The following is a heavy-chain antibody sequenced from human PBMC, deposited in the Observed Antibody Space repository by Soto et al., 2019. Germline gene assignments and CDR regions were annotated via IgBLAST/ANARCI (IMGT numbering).Heavy chain of an antibody. J-gene: IGHJ3*02. Sequence: QVQLVQSGAEVKKPGSSVKVSCKASGGTFSSYTISWVRQAPGQGLEWMGRIIPILGIANYAQKFQGRVTITADKSTSTAYMELSSLRSEDTAVYYCARVVYCSSNSCYGGAFDIWGQGTMVTVSS. D-gene: IGHD2-2*01. CDR1: GGTFSSYT. V-gene: IGHV1-69*02. CDR3: ARVVYCSSNSCYGGAFDI. CDR2: IIPILGIA.